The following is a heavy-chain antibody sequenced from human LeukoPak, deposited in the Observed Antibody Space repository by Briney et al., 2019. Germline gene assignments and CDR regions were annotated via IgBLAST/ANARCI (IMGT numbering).Heavy chain of an antibody. Sequence: PSGTLSLTCTVSGGSISSGSYYWSWIRQPTGKGLEWIGRIYTSGSTNYNPSLKSRVTISVDKSKNQFSLKLSSVTAADTAVYYCARAPQRSLDAFDIWGQGTMVTVSS. CDR1: GGSISSGSYY. D-gene: IGHD6-25*01. CDR2: IYTSGST. V-gene: IGHV4-61*02. CDR3: ARAPQRSLDAFDI. J-gene: IGHJ3*02.